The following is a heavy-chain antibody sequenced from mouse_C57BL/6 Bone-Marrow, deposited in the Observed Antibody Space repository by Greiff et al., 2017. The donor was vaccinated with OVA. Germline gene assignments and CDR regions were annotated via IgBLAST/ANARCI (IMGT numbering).Heavy chain of an antibody. CDR1: GFTFNTYA. CDR3: GRDPLSWFAY. J-gene: IGHJ3*01. D-gene: IGHD6-1*01. V-gene: IGHV10-3*01. CDR2: IRSKGSNYAT. Sequence: EVKLVESGGGLVQPKGSLKLSCAASGFTFNTYAMHWVRQAPGKGLEWVARIRSKGSNYATYYADSVKDRFTISRDDSQSMLYLQMNNLKTEDTAMYYCGRDPLSWFAYWGQGTLVTVSA.